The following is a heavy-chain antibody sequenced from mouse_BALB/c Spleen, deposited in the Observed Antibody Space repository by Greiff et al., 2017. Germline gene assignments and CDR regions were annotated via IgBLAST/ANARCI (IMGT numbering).Heavy chain of an antibody. CDR1: GYAFSSYW. CDR2: IYPGDGDT. V-gene: IGHV1-80*01. Sequence: QVHVKQSGAELVRPGSSVKISCKASGYAFSSYWMNWVKQRPGQGLEWIGQIYPGDGDTNYNGKFKGKATLTADKSSSTAYMQLSSLTSEDSAVYFCANNYGSSAWFAYWGQGTLVTVSA. D-gene: IGHD1-1*01. CDR3: ANNYGSSAWFAY. J-gene: IGHJ3*01.